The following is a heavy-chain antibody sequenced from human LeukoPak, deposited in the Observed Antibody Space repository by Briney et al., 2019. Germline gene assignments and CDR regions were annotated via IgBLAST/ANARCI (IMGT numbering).Heavy chain of an antibody. CDR1: GFTFSTYS. Sequence: GGSLRLSCAASGFTFSTYSMNWVRQAPGKGLEWVSYISSSSSPINYADSVKGRFTISRDNAKDSLYLQMNSLRAEDTAVYYCARSPYYYDSSGLHFDYWGQGTLVTVSS. J-gene: IGHJ4*02. D-gene: IGHD3-22*01. CDR2: ISSSSSPI. V-gene: IGHV3-48*01. CDR3: ARSPYYYDSSGLHFDY.